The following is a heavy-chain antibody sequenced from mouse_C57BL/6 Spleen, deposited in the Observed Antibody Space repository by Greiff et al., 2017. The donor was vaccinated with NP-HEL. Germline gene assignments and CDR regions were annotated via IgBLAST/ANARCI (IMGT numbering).Heavy chain of an antibody. CDR3: ARQLRLRYAMDY. Sequence: QVQLQQPGAELVKPGASVKMSCKASGYTFTSYWITWVKQRPGQGLEWIGDIYPGSGSTNYNEKFKSKATLTVDTSSSTAYMQRRSLTSEDSAVYYCARQLRLRYAMDYWGKGTSVTVSS. J-gene: IGHJ4*01. CDR1: GYTFTSYW. CDR2: IYPGSGST. V-gene: IGHV1-55*01. D-gene: IGHD3-2*02.